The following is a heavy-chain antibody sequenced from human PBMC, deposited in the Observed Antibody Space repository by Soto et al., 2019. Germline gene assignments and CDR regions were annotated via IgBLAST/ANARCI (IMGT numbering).Heavy chain of an antibody. D-gene: IGHD1-1*01. CDR3: ARGPLIPRRHGMDV. Sequence: DSVQVSYKASGYPFTGEYMHLVRQAPGQGLEWMGWINPNSGGTNYAQKFHGRVTMTRDTSISTAYMELSRLRSDDTAVYYCARGPLIPRRHGMDVWGQGTTVTVSS. CDR2: INPNSGGT. J-gene: IGHJ6*02. V-gene: IGHV1-2*02. CDR1: GYPFTGEY.